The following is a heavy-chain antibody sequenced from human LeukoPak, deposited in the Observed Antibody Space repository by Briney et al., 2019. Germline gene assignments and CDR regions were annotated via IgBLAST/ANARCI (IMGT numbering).Heavy chain of an antibody. Sequence: SETLSLTCTVSGGSISSGGYYWSWIRQHPGKGLEWIGYIYYSGSTYYNPSLKSRVTISVDTSKNQFSLKLSSVTAADTAVYYCARPGVSMVRGVENWGQGTLVTVSS. D-gene: IGHD3-10*01. CDR3: ARPGVSMVRGVEN. CDR1: GGSISSGGYY. J-gene: IGHJ4*02. CDR2: IYYSGST. V-gene: IGHV4-31*03.